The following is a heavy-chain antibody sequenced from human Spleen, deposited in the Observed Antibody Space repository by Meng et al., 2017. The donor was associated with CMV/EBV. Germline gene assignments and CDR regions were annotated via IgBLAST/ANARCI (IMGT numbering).Heavy chain of an antibody. Sequence: SVKVSCKASGGTFSKYAINWVRQAPGQGLEWMGGIMSIFGTANYAQKFQGRVTITTDESTNTAYMELSSLRSEDTAVYHCVRGPDGGATVGGIWGQGTLVTVSS. CDR2: IMSIFGTA. CDR3: VRGPDGGATVGGI. J-gene: IGHJ4*02. V-gene: IGHV1-69*05. CDR1: GGTFSKYA. D-gene: IGHD1-26*01.